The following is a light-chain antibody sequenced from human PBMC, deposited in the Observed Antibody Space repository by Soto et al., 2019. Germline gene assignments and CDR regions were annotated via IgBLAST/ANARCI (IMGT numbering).Light chain of an antibody. J-gene: IGKJ1*01. CDR3: QQYDNGWT. CDR2: KAS. Sequence: DIQMTQSPSTLSASVGDRVTTTCRASQSISSWLAWYQQRPGKAPKLLIYKASSLESGVPSRFSGSGSGTEFTLTISSLQPDDSATYYCQQYDNGWTFGQGTKVEI. V-gene: IGKV1-5*03. CDR1: QSISSW.